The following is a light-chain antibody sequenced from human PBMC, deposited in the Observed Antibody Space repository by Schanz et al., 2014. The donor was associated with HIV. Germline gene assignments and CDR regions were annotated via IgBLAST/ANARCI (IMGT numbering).Light chain of an antibody. CDR1: QSVNTY. V-gene: IGKV3D-20*02. CDR2: GAS. Sequence: EILMTQSPATLSVSPGERATLSCRASQSVNTYPAWYQQKPGQAPRLLIYGASSRATGIPDRFSGSGSGTDFTLTISRLEPEDFAVYHCQQRSKLLTFGGGTKVEIK. J-gene: IGKJ4*01. CDR3: QQRSKLLT.